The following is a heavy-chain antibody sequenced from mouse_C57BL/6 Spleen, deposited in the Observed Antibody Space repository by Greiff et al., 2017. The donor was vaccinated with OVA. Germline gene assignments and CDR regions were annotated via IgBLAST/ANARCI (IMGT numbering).Heavy chain of an antibody. CDR1: GYTFTSYW. CDR3: ARRASYWYFDV. V-gene: IGHV1-52*01. J-gene: IGHJ1*03. D-gene: IGHD3-1*01. CDR2: IDPSDSET. Sequence: QVQLKQPGAELVRPGSSVKLSCKASGYTFTSYWMHWVKQRPIQGLEWIGNIDPSDSETHYNQKFKDKATLTVDKSSSTAYMQLSSLTSEDSAVYYCARRASYWYFDVWGTGTTVTVSS.